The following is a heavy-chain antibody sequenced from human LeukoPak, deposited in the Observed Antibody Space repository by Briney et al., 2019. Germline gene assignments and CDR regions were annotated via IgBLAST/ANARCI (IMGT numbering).Heavy chain of an antibody. CDR3: ARGQKSVGRVLAGTTIYNYYYYMDV. Sequence: GGSLRLSCAASGFTFSSYGMSWVRQAPGKGLEWVSYISSSSDTIYYADSVKGRFTISRDNAKNSLYLQVNSLRAEDTAVYYCARGQKSVGRVLAGTTIYNYYYYMDVWGKGTTVTVSS. D-gene: IGHD6-19*01. V-gene: IGHV3-48*01. J-gene: IGHJ6*03. CDR1: GFTFSSYG. CDR2: ISSSSDTI.